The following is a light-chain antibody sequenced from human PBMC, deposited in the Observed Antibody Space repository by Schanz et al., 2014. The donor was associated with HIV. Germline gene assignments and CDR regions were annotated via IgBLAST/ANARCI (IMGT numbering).Light chain of an antibody. J-gene: IGKJ5*01. CDR2: DAS. CDR3: QHYSTSPIT. CDR1: QSVSSY. Sequence: EIVLTQSPATLSLSPGERATLSCRASQSVSSYLAWYQQKPGQAPRLLIYDASNRATGIPARFSGSGSGTDFTLTISSLEPEDFAVFYCQHYSTSPITFGQGTRLEIK. V-gene: IGKV3-11*01.